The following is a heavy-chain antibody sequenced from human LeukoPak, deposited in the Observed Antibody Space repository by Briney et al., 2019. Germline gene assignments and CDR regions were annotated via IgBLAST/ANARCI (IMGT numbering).Heavy chain of an antibody. CDR2: IIPIFGTA. V-gene: IGHV1-69*05. J-gene: IGHJ3*02. Sequence: GASVKVSCKASGGTFSSYAISWVRQAPGQGLEWMGGIIPIFGTANYAQKFQGRVTITTDESTSTAYMELSSLRSEDTAVYYCASPLTPDCSNTSCYQWDAFDIWGQGTMVTVSS. CDR3: ASPLTPDCSNTSCYQWDAFDI. D-gene: IGHD2-2*01. CDR1: GGTFSSYA.